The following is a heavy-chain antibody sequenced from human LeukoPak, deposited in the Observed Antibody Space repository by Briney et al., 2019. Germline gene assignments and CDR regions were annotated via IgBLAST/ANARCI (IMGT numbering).Heavy chain of an antibody. D-gene: IGHD1-26*01. CDR1: GFTVSNSY. J-gene: IGHJ4*02. CDR2: MYSGGST. Sequence: PGGSLRLSCAVSGFTVSNSYMSWVRQAPGKGLEWVSVMYSGGSTYYADSVKGRFTISRDNSKNTLYLQMNSLRAEDTAVYYCAREEVGAGLGFDYWGQGTLVTVSS. CDR3: AREEVGAGLGFDY. V-gene: IGHV3-53*01.